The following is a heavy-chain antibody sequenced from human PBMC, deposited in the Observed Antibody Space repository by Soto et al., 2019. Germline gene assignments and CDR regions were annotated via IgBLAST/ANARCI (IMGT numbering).Heavy chain of an antibody. CDR1: GFTFSSYA. V-gene: IGHV3-23*01. Sequence: GGSLRLSCAASGFTFSSYAMSWVRQAPGKGLEWVSVISGSGDFTFYADSVKGRFTISRDNSKNTLYLQMNNLRAGDTAVYYCARAGLNSGSYSHFDYWGQGTLVTVSS. CDR3: ARAGLNSGSYSHFDY. J-gene: IGHJ4*02. D-gene: IGHD1-26*01. CDR2: ISGSGDFT.